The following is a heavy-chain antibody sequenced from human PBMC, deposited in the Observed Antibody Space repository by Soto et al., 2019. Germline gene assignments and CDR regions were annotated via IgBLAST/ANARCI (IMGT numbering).Heavy chain of an antibody. CDR2: IRNRADNYAT. Sequence: EVPLVESGGGLVQPGGSLRLSCAASGFTFSVSAMHWVRQGSGRGLEWIGRIRNRADNYATVYAASVTGRFTIGREDSRIAAYLQMKTLRPADTALYYWATPPLVDGGTGGRDLDLWGRDTRVTVSS. J-gene: IGHJ2*01. D-gene: IGHD1-26*01. CDR3: ATPPLVDGGTGGRDLDL. V-gene: IGHV3-73*02. CDR1: GFTFSVSA.